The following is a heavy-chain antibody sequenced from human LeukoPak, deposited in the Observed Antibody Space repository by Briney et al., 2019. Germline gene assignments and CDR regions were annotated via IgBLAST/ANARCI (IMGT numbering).Heavy chain of an antibody. CDR1: GYTFTSYD. V-gene: IGHV1-8*01. Sequence: ASVKVSCKASGYTFTSYDINWVRQATGQGLEWMGWMNPNSGNTGYAQKFQGRVTMTRNTSISTAYMELSSLRSEDTAVYYCARARREQWLWRYYYYMDAWGKGTTVTISS. D-gene: IGHD6-19*01. CDR3: ARARREQWLWRYYYYMDA. CDR2: MNPNSGNT. J-gene: IGHJ6*03.